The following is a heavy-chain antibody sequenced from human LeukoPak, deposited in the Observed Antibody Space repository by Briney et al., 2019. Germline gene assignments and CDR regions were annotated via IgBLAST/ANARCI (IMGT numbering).Heavy chain of an antibody. Sequence: GGSLRLSCAASGFTFSSYAMSWVRQAPGKGLEWVSAISGSGGSTYYADSVKGRFTISRDNAKNSLYLQMNSLRAEDTAVYYCARDLKRRVYYDSSGSDDAFDIWGQGTMVTVSS. D-gene: IGHD3-22*01. CDR2: ISGSGGST. CDR3: ARDLKRRVYYDSSGSDDAFDI. CDR1: GFTFSSYA. J-gene: IGHJ3*02. V-gene: IGHV3-23*01.